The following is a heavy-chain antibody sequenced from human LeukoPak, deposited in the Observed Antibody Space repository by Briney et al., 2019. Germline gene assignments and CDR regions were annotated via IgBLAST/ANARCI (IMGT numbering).Heavy chain of an antibody. V-gene: IGHV1-46*01. CDR3: ARATLSDYYFSY. Sequence: ASVKVSCKASGYTFTSYYMHWVRHAPGQGLEWMGIINPSGGSTSYAQKFQGRVTMTRDTSTNTVYMELSSLRSEDTAVYFCARATLSDYYFSYWGQGTLVTVSS. J-gene: IGHJ4*02. CDR1: GYTFTSYY. CDR2: INPSGGST.